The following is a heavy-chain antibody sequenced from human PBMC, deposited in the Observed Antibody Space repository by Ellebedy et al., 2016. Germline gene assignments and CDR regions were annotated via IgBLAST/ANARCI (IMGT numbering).Heavy chain of an antibody. D-gene: IGHD7-27*01. Sequence: SETLSLTXTVSGGSISSSSYYWGWIRQPPGKGLEWIGSIYYSGSTYYNPSLKSRVTISVDTSKNQFSLKLSSVTAADTAVYYCARAGNWGLAYWGQGTLVTVSS. CDR1: GGSISSSSYY. V-gene: IGHV4-39*07. J-gene: IGHJ4*02. CDR2: IYYSGST. CDR3: ARAGNWGLAY.